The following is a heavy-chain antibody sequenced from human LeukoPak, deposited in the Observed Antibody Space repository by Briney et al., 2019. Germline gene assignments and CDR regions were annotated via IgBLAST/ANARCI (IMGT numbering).Heavy chain of an antibody. CDR3: ARDGPTGTTDYFDY. D-gene: IGHD1-7*01. J-gene: IGHJ4*02. V-gene: IGHV3-33*01. CDR1: GFTFSSYG. Sequence: GGSLRLSCAASGFTFSSYGMHWVRQAPGEGLEWVAVIWYDGSNKYYADSVKGRFTISRDNSKNTLYLQMNSLRAEDTAVYYCARDGPTGTTDYFDYWGQGTLVTVSS. CDR2: IWYDGSNK.